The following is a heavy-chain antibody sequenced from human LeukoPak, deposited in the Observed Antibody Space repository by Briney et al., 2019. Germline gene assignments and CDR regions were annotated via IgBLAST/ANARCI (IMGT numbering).Heavy chain of an antibody. CDR3: ARETIPAANDY. V-gene: IGHV4-30-4*01. D-gene: IGHD6-13*01. Sequence: PSETLSLTCTVSGGSISDYYWSWIRQPPGKGLEWIGYISHSGITYYNPSLKSRASMAVDTSKNQFSLKLSSVTAADTAVYFCARETIPAANDYWGQGILVTVSS. CDR1: GGSISDYY. J-gene: IGHJ4*02. CDR2: ISHSGIT.